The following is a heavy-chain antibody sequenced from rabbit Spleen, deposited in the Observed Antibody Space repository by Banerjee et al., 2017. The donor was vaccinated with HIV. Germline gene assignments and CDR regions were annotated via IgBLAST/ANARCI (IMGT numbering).Heavy chain of an antibody. Sequence: QEQLEESGGDLVKPEGSLTLTCKASGFSFSNGYVMCWVRQAPGKGLEWIGCIDTGTSSTYYASWAKGRFTITRSTSLNTVTLQLNSLTAADTATYSCARAPLYAGYADYGYVYFNLWGPGTLVTVS. J-gene: IGHJ4*01. CDR3: ARAPLYAGYADYGYVYFNL. CDR1: GFSFSNGYV. CDR2: IDTGTSST. D-gene: IGHD6-1*01. V-gene: IGHV1S45*01.